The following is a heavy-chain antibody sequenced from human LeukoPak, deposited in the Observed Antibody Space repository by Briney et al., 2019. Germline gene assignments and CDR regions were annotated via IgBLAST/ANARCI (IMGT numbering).Heavy chain of an antibody. CDR3: ASTPGYSYGYSFDY. Sequence: PSGTLSLTCTVSGGSISSYYWSWIRQPPGKGLEWIGYIYYSGSTNYNPSLKSRVTISVDTSKNQFSLKLSSVTAADTAVYYCASTPGYSYGYSFDYWGQGTLVTVSS. J-gene: IGHJ4*02. V-gene: IGHV4-59*01. CDR1: GGSISSYY. CDR2: IYYSGST. D-gene: IGHD5-18*01.